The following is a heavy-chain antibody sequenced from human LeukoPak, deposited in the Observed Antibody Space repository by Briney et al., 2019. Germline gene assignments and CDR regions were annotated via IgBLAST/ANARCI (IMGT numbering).Heavy chain of an antibody. V-gene: IGHV4-34*01. Sequence: PSETLSLTCAVYGGSFSGYYWSWIRHPPGKGLEWIGEINHSGSTNYNPSLKGRVTISVDTSKNQFSLKLSSVTAADTAVYYCASASITRYYFDYWGQGTLVTVSS. CDR2: INHSGST. D-gene: IGHD4-11*01. CDR3: ASASITRYYFDY. J-gene: IGHJ4*02. CDR1: GGSFSGYY.